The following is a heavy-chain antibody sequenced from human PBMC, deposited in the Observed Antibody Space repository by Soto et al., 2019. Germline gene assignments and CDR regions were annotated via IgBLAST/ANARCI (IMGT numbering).Heavy chain of an antibody. V-gene: IGHV5-51*01. J-gene: IGHJ6*02. CDR2: INPDNSDT. CDR1: GYSFTSYW. Sequence: PGESLKISCKGSGYSFTSYWVGWVRQMPGKGLEWMGIINPDNSDTRYSPSFEGQVTISVDKSIDTAYLQWSGLKASDTAMYYCARQATAVTLDVWGQGTTVTVSS. CDR3: ARQATAVTLDV. D-gene: IGHD4-17*01.